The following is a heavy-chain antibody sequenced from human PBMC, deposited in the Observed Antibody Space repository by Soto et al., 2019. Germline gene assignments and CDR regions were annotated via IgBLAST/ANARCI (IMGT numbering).Heavy chain of an antibody. J-gene: IGHJ6*03. D-gene: IGHD2-2*01. CDR2: IYYSGST. V-gene: IGHV4-39*01. Sequence: PSETLSLTCTVSGGSISSSSYYWGWIRQPPGKGLEWIGSIYYSGSTYYNPSLKSRVTISVDTSKNQFSLKLSSVTAADTAVYYCASYQLLWEDYYYMDVWGKGTTVTVSS. CDR1: GGSISSSSYY. CDR3: ASYQLLWEDYYYMDV.